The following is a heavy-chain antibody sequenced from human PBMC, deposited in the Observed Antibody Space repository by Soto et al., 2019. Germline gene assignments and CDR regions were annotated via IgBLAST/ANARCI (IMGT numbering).Heavy chain of an antibody. J-gene: IGHJ5*02. Sequence: GESLKISCAGFGYTFTTFWISWVRQMPGRGLEWMGRIDPRDSYTTYSPSFQGHVTISVDKSIRTAYLQWGSLKASDTAMYYCARLYCTSSTCDSWFDPWGQGTLVTVSS. V-gene: IGHV5-10-1*01. D-gene: IGHD2-2*01. CDR3: ARLYCTSSTCDSWFDP. CDR2: IDPRDSYT. CDR1: GYTFTTFW.